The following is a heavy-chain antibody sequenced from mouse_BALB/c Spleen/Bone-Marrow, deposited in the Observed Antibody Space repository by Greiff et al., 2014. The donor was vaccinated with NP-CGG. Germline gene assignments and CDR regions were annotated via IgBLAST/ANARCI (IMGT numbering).Heavy chain of an antibody. J-gene: IGHJ3*01. Sequence: QVQLQQPGAELVKPGASVKLSCKASGYTFTSYWIHWVKLRPGHGLEWIGEINPSNGRTNYNEKFENKATLTVDKSSSTAYIQLSSLTSEDSAVYYCARYDGPAWFAYWGQGTLVTVS. CDR3: ARYDGPAWFAY. CDR1: GYTFTSYW. D-gene: IGHD2-3*01. V-gene: IGHV1S81*02. CDR2: INPSNGRT.